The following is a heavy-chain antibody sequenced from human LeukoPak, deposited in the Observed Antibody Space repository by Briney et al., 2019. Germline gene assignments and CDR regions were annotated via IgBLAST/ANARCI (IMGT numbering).Heavy chain of an antibody. CDR1: GFTFSSYG. V-gene: IGHV3-30*18. CDR2: ISYDGSNK. J-gene: IGHJ1*01. Sequence: GGSLRLSCAASGFTFSSYGMHWVRQAPGKGLEWVAVISYDGSNKYYADSVKGRFTISRDNSKNTLYLQMNSPRAEDTAVYYCAKGIAVAAFQHWGQGTLVTVSS. D-gene: IGHD6-19*01. CDR3: AKGIAVAAFQH.